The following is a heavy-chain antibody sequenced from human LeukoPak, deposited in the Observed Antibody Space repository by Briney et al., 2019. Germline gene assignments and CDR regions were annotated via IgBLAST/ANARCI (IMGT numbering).Heavy chain of an antibody. CDR2: ISYDGSHK. Sequence: GGSLRLSCAASGFTLKSYSMHWVRQAPGKGLEWVAVISYDGSHKLYVDAVKGRFTISRDNSKKTLFLKMDSLRIEDTAVYNCAKDHTSGYCNGGRCNSPYFYPWGQGTLVTVSS. J-gene: IGHJ5*02. V-gene: IGHV3-30*18. CDR3: AKDHTSGYCNGGRCNSPYFYP. D-gene: IGHD2-15*01. CDR1: GFTLKSYS.